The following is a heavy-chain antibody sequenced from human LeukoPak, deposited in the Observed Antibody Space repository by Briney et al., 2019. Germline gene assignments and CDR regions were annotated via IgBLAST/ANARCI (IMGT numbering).Heavy chain of an antibody. CDR2: INPQSGGT. D-gene: IGHD2-2*01. V-gene: IGHV1-2*02. CDR3: SRLPRGIVVVQAAPRYNWFVP. CDR1: RYTFTGYY. Sequence: GASVKVSCKPSRYTFTGYYMHSVRQAPRQGLEWMGLINPQSGGTNYAQKFQGRVTMTRDTSISTPYMDLSRLRCDDTPAYHSSRLPRGIVVVQAAPRYNWFVPWCEGTLVTVSS. J-gene: IGHJ5*02.